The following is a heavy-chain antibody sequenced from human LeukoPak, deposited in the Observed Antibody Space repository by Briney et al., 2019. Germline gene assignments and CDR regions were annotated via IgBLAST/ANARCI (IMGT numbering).Heavy chain of an antibody. CDR2: INWNGGNT. D-gene: IGHD1-26*01. CDR3: ALRGSYRPFDY. Sequence: GGSLRLSCAASGFTFDDYGMNWVRQAPGKGLEWVSGINWNGGNTAYADSVKGRFTISRDNAKNSLYLQMNSLRAEDTAVYYCALRGSYRPFDYWGQGTLVTVSS. J-gene: IGHJ4*02. V-gene: IGHV3-20*04. CDR1: GFTFDDYG.